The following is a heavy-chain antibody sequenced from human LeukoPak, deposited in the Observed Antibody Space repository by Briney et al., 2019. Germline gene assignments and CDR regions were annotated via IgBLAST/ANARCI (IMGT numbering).Heavy chain of an antibody. Sequence: GGSLRLSCAASGFTFSIYGMHGVRQAPGEGLEGVAVISYDGSNKYYADPVKGRFTISRDNSKNPLYLQMNSLRAEDTAVYYCARGLGSGWYGGYFDYWGQGTMVTVSS. CDR3: ARGLGSGWYGGYFDY. D-gene: IGHD6-19*01. V-gene: IGHV3-30*03. J-gene: IGHJ4*02. CDR2: ISYDGSNK. CDR1: GFTFSIYG.